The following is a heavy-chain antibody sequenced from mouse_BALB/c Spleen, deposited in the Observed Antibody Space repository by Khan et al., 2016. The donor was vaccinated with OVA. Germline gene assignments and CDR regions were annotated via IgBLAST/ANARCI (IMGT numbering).Heavy chain of an antibody. D-gene: IGHD2-4*01. CDR2: IWGDGST. Sequence: QVQLKESGPGLVAPSQSLSITCTVSGFYLTGYGINWVRQPPGKGLEWLGMIWGDGSTDYNSALNSRLSISKDNSKSQVFLKMNSLQTDDTARYECARELRLGGFAYWGQGTLVTVSA. CDR3: ARELRLGGFAY. V-gene: IGHV2-6-7*01. CDR1: GFYLTGYG. J-gene: IGHJ3*01.